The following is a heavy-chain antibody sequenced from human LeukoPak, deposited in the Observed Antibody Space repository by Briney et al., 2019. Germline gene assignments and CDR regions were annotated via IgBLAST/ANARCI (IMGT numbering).Heavy chain of an antibody. Sequence: PGGSLRLSCAASGFTFSSYAMSWVRQAPGKGLEWVSAISGSGGSTYYADSVKGRFTISRDNSKNTLYLQMNSLRAEDTAVYYCAKAIRYYYDSSGYYGGDAFDIWGQGTMVTVSS. CDR2: ISGSGGST. J-gene: IGHJ3*02. D-gene: IGHD3-22*01. V-gene: IGHV3-23*01. CDR3: AKAIRYYYDSSGYYGGDAFDI. CDR1: GFTFSSYA.